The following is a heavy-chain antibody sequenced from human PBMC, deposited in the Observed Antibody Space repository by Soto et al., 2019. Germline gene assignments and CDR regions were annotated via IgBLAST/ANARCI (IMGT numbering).Heavy chain of an antibody. CDR2: ISSSSSTI. CDR1: GFTFSSYS. V-gene: IGHV3-48*01. Sequence: GGSLRLSCAASGFTFSSYSMNWVRQAPGKGLEWVSYISSSSSTIYYADSVKGRFTISRDNAKNSLYLQMNSLRAEDTAVYYCARDSRFMVRGVISYYYMDVWGKGTTVTVSS. J-gene: IGHJ6*03. D-gene: IGHD3-10*01. CDR3: ARDSRFMVRGVISYYYMDV.